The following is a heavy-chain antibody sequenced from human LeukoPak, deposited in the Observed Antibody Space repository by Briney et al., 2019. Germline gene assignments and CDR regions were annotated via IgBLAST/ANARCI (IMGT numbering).Heavy chain of an antibody. D-gene: IGHD2/OR15-2a*01. Sequence: PGGSLRLSCAASGFTFSSYEMNWVRQAPGKGLEWVSYISSFSSTIYYADSVKGRFTISRDNSKNTLYLQMNSLRAEDTAVYYCAPLWPYYYYYMDVWGKGTTVTISS. V-gene: IGHV3-48*03. CDR3: APLWPYYYYYMDV. CDR1: GFTFSSYE. CDR2: ISSFSSTI. J-gene: IGHJ6*03.